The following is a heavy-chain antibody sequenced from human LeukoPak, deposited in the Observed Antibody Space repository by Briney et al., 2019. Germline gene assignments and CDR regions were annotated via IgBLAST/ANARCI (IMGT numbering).Heavy chain of an antibody. CDR1: GGSMSDSIT. V-gene: IGHV4/OR15-8*01. CDR2: IHDDGGT. D-gene: IGHD6-25*01. J-gene: IGHJ5*02. CDR3: AKVLTAAGLDL. Sequence: SETLSLTCSVSGGSMSDSITWGWVRQPPGKGLEWLANIHDDGGTTPNPSLRSRLTISQDRSKNQFSLKVSSVTAADTAFYYCAKVLTAAGLDLWGQGILVTVSS.